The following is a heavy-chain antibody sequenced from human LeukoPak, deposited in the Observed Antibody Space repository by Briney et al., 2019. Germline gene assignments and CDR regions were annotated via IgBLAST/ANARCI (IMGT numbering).Heavy chain of an antibody. CDR2: INWNSGTM. V-gene: IGHV3-9*01. CDR3: AKDPYMDV. J-gene: IGHJ6*03. CDR1: GFGFADAT. Sequence: GGSLRLSCAASGFGFADATMHWVRQVPGKGLEWVSGINWNSGTMGYADSVKGRFTVSRDNAKNSLYLQMNSLKTEDTALYYCAKDPYMDVWGKGTTVTVSS.